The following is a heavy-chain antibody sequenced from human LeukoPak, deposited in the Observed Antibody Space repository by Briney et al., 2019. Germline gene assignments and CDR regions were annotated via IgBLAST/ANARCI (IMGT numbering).Heavy chain of an antibody. D-gene: IGHD3-22*01. V-gene: IGHV1-46*01. CDR1: GCTFTSYY. J-gene: IGHJ4*02. CDR3: ARPRVERYYDRSGSFDY. CDR2: INPSAGST. Sequence: ASVPASCKASGCTFTSYYMHWVRQAPGQGLEWMGIINPSAGSTTYAQKFQGRVTMTRDTSTSTVYMELSSLRSDDTAVYYCARPRVERYYDRSGSFDYWGQGGLVTVSS.